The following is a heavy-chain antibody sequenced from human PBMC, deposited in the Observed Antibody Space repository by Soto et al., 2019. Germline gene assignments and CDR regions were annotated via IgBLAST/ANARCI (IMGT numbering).Heavy chain of an antibody. V-gene: IGHV4-4*02. J-gene: IGHJ4*02. CDR1: GGSISSSNW. CDR2: IYHSGST. Sequence: SETLSLTCAVSGGSISSSNWWSWVRQPPGKGLEWIGEIYHSGSTNYNPSLKSRVTISVDKSKNQFSLKLSSVTAADTAVYYCARDLREYSSSAVWGYWGQGTLVTVSS. CDR3: ARDLREYSSSAVWGY. D-gene: IGHD6-6*01.